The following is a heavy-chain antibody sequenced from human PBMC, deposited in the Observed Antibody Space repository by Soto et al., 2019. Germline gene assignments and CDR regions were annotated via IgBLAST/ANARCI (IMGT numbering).Heavy chain of an antibody. CDR1: GGSISSGNYY. Sequence: QVQLQESGPGLVKPSQTLSLTCTVSGGSISSGNYYWSWIRQHPGKGLEWIGYIFYSGSTYYNPSLQSTVTISVDTSKNQFSLKLSSVTAADTAVYYCARGGSGDIVVVAAIDYWGQGTLVTVSS. V-gene: IGHV4-31*01. D-gene: IGHD2-15*01. CDR3: ARGGSGDIVVVAAIDY. J-gene: IGHJ4*02. CDR2: IFYSGST.